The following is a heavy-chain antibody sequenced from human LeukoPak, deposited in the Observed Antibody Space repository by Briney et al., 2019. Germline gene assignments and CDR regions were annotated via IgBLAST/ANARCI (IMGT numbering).Heavy chain of an antibody. CDR1: GFTFSTYS. Sequence: QSGGSLRLPCAASGFTFSTYSMNWVRQAPGKGLEWVSYISSSGSTIYYADSVKGRFTISRDNAKNSLYLQMNSLRAEDTAVYYCARDPLRGIAVAGHEDYWGQGTLVTVSS. CDR3: ARDPLRGIAVAGHEDY. D-gene: IGHD6-19*01. V-gene: IGHV3-48*04. J-gene: IGHJ4*02. CDR2: ISSSGSTI.